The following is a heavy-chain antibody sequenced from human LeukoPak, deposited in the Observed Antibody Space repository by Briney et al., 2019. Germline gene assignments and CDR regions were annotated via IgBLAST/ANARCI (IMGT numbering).Heavy chain of an antibody. CDR2: IKQDGSEK. CDR3: ARPYYYGSGSPNSDY. CDR1: GFTFSSSW. V-gene: IGHV3-7*01. J-gene: IGHJ4*02. D-gene: IGHD3-10*01. Sequence: PAGGSLRLSCAASGFTFSSSWMSWVRQAPGRGLEWVANIKQDGSEKYYVDSVKGRFTISRDNAKNSLYLQMNSLSAEDTAVYYCARPYYYGSGSPNSDYWGQGTLVTVSS.